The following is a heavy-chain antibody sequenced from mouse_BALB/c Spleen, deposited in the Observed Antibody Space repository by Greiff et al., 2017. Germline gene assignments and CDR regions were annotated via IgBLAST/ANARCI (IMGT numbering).Heavy chain of an antibody. V-gene: IGHV3-2*02. CDR2: ISYSGST. CDR1: GYSITSDYA. J-gene: IGHJ4*01. D-gene: IGHD6-1*01. Sequence: VQLQQSGPGLVKPSQSLSLTCTVTGYSITSDYAWNWIRQFPGNKLEWMGYISYSGSTSYNPSLKSRISITRDTSKNQFFLQLNSVTTEDTATYYCARGHNGAMDYWGQGTSVTVSS. CDR3: ARGHNGAMDY.